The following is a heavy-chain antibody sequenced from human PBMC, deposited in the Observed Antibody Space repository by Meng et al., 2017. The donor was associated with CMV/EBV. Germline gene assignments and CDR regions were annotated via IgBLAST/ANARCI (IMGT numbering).Heavy chain of an antibody. D-gene: IGHD6-6*01. CDR2: INHSGST. V-gene: IGHV4-34*01. CDR1: GGSFSGYY. J-gene: IGHJ6*02. Sequence: GSLRLSCAVYGGSFSGYYWSWIRQPPGKGLEWIGEINHSGSTNYNPSLKSRVTISVDTSKNQFSLKLSSVTAADTAVYYCARDGSSSVYYYYGMDVWGQGTLVTVSS. CDR3: ARDGSSSVYYYYGMDV.